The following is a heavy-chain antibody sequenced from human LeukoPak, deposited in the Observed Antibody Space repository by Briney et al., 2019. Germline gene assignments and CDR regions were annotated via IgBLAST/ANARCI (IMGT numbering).Heavy chain of an antibody. CDR1: GFPFSSYT. Sequence: TGGSLRLSCAASGFPFSSYTMVWVRQTPRKGLEWVSSISRRSTYMFYADSVKGRFTISRDNSKNTLYLQMNSLRAEDTAVYYCAKDSAGQQLFAYCYMDVWGKGTTVTVSS. J-gene: IGHJ6*03. CDR3: AKDSAGQQLFAYCYMDV. V-gene: IGHV3-21*01. CDR2: ISRRSTYM. D-gene: IGHD6-13*01.